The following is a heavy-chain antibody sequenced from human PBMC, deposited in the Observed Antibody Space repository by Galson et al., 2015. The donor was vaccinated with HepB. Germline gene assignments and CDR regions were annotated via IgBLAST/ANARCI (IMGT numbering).Heavy chain of an antibody. CDR3: VKVGRSGSYYHPADYYFDY. Sequence: SLRLSCAASGFTFSSYAMHWVRQVPGKGLEYVSAISSNGGSTYYADSVKGRFTISRDNSKNTLYLQMSSLRAEDTAVYYCVKVGRSGSYYHPADYYFDYWGQGTLVTVSS. CDR2: ISSNGGST. V-gene: IGHV3-64D*06. CDR1: GFTFSSYA. D-gene: IGHD3-10*01. J-gene: IGHJ4*02.